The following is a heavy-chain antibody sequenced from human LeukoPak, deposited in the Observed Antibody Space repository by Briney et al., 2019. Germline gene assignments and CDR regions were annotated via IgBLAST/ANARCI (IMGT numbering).Heavy chain of an antibody. Sequence: QPGGSLRLSCETSGFTFSDYAMHWVRQAPGKGLEWVAAISYDGSNIYYADSVKGRFTVSRDNSKNTLYLQMNSLRTEDTAVYYCARGVVVAASAPDDGFDIWGQGTMVTVSS. CDR3: ARGVVVAASAPDDGFDI. J-gene: IGHJ3*02. CDR2: ISYDGSNI. D-gene: IGHD2-15*01. V-gene: IGHV3-30*19. CDR1: GFTFSDYA.